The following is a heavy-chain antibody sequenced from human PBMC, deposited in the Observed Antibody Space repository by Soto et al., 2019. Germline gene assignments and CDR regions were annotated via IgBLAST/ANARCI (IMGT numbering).Heavy chain of an antibody. CDR1: GVTFISYG. CDR3: PKGKTTVNNIDY. J-gene: IGHJ4*02. CDR2: ISGSGGSN. Sequence: GSVGLSCAASGVTFISYGMSWVRQAPGKGLEWVSAISGSGGSNYYADSVKGRFTISRDNSKNTLYLQMNRLRAEDTAVYYCPKGKTTVNNIDYWCQGTLVTLSS. V-gene: IGHV3-23*01. D-gene: IGHD4-17*01.